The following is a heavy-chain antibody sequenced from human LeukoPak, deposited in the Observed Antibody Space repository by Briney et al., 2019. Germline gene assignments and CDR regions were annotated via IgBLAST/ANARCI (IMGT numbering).Heavy chain of an antibody. CDR3: ARETSLAGFASGLGFNY. J-gene: IGHJ4*02. CDR2: IYYSGST. Sequence: SETLSLTCTVSGGSISSYYWSWIRQSPGKGLEWIGYIYYSGSTSYNPSLKSRVTISVDTSKNQFSLKLRSVTTADTAVYYCARETSLAGFASGLGFNYWGQGILVTVSS. D-gene: IGHD6-19*01. V-gene: IGHV4-59*01. CDR1: GGSISSYY.